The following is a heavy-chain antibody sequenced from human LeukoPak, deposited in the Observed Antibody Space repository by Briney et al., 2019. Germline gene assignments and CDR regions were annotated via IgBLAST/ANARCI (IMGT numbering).Heavy chain of an antibody. V-gene: IGHV1-2*02. CDR2: INPNSGGT. D-gene: IGHD3-10*01. CDR3: ARPLSVGDAFDI. CDR1: GYTFTGYY. Sequence: GASVKVSCKASGYTFTGYYMHWVRQAPGQGLERMGWINPNSGGTNYAQKFQGRVTMTRDTSISTAYMELSRLRSDDTAVYYCARPLSVGDAFDIWGQGTMVTVSS. J-gene: IGHJ3*02.